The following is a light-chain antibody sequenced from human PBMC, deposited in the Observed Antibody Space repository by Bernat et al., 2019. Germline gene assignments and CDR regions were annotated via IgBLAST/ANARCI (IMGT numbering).Light chain of an antibody. CDR3: QQLDKFPIT. CDR2: DAS. J-gene: IGKJ5*01. CDR1: QDISNY. Sequence: DIQMTQSPSSLSASVGDRVTITCQASQDISNYLNWYQQKPGKAPKLLIYDASNLETGVPSRFSGSGSGTDFTFTISSLQPEDIATYYCQQLDKFPITFGQGTRLEIK. V-gene: IGKV1-33*01.